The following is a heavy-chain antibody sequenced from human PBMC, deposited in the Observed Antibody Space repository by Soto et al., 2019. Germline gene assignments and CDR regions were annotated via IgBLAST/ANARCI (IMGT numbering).Heavy chain of an antibody. Sequence: ASVKVSCKASGYTFTSYGISWVRQAPGQGLEWMGWVSAYNGNTNYAQKLQGRVTMTTDTSTSTAYMELRSLRSDDTAVYYCARDQEGITYYYYGMDVWGQGTTVTVSS. CDR2: VSAYNGNT. CDR3: ARDQEGITYYYYGMDV. CDR1: GYTFTSYG. J-gene: IGHJ6*02. D-gene: IGHD3-10*01. V-gene: IGHV1-18*01.